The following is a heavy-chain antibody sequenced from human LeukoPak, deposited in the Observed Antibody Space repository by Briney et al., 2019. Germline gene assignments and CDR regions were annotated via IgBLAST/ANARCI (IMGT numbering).Heavy chain of an antibody. V-gene: IGHV4-61*02. CDR3: ARGESSTSTLYYYYYYMDV. Sequence: PSETLSLTCTVSGGSISSGSYYWSWIRQPAGKGLEWIGRIYTSGSTNYHPSLKSRVTISVDTSKNQFSLKLSSVTAADTAMYYCARGESSTSTLYYYYYYMDVWGKGTTVTVSS. D-gene: IGHD6-6*01. J-gene: IGHJ6*03. CDR1: GGSISSGSYY. CDR2: IYTSGST.